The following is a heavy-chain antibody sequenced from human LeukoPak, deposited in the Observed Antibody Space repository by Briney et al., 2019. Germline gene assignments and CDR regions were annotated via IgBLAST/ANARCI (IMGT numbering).Heavy chain of an antibody. CDR3: AKDPDSTIG. D-gene: IGHD2/OR15-2a*01. V-gene: IGHV3-30-3*01. J-gene: IGHJ4*02. CDR2: ISYDGSNK. Sequence: PGGSLRLSCAASGFTFSSYAMHWVRQAPGKGLEWVAVISYDGSNKYYADSVKGRFTISRDNSKNTLYLQMNSLRAEDTAVYYCAKDPDSTIGWGQGTLVTVSS. CDR1: GFTFSSYA.